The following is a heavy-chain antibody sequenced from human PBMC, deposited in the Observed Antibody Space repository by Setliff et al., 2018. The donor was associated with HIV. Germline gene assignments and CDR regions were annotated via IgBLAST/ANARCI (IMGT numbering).Heavy chain of an antibody. CDR2: ISSTSTTI. CDR1: GFTFSSYA. J-gene: IGHJ6*02. V-gene: IGHV3-48*01. CDR3: AREDQLLSGDYYYYGMDV. Sequence: GGSLRLSCAASGFTFSSYAMNWVRQAPGKGLEWLSYISSTSTTIYYADSVKGRFTISRDNAKNSLYLEMNSLRVEDTAVYYCAREDQLLSGDYYYYGMDVWGQGTTVTVSS. D-gene: IGHD2-2*01.